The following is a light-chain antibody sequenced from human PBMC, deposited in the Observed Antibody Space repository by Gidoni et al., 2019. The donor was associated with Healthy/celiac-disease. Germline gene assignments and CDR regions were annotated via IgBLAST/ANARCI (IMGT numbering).Light chain of an antibody. CDR1: QSVSSN. J-gene: IGKJ2*01. V-gene: IGKV3-15*01. Sequence: EIVMTQSPATLSVSPGERATLSCRASQSVSSNLAWYQQKPGQAPRLLIYGASTRATGIPARFSGSGSGTEFTLTISSLQSEDFAVYYCQQYNNWPPMYTFGQXIKLEIK. CDR2: GAS. CDR3: QQYNNWPPMYT.